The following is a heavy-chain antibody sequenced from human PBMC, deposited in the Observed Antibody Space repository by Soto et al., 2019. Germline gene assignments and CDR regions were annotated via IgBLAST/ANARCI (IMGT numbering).Heavy chain of an antibody. Sequence: ASVKVSCKPSGYTFTSYAMHWVRQAPGQRLEWMGWINAGNGNTKYSQKFQGRVTITRDTSASTAYMELSSLRSEDTAVYYCARPPSDSSGWLIYWGQGTLVTVSS. J-gene: IGHJ4*02. CDR1: GYTFTSYA. CDR2: INAGNGNT. CDR3: ARPPSDSSGWLIY. V-gene: IGHV1-3*01. D-gene: IGHD6-19*01.